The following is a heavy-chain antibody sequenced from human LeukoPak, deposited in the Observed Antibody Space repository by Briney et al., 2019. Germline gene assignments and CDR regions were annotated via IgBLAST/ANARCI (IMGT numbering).Heavy chain of an antibody. CDR3: AREMGASSGAFDI. D-gene: IGHD3-16*01. J-gene: IGHJ3*02. V-gene: IGHV3-33*01. CDR2: IWYDGSNK. Sequence: GRSLRLSCAASGVTFSSYGMHWVRQAPGKGLEWVAVIWYDGSNKYYADSVKGRFTISRDNSKNTLYLQMNSLRAEDTAVYYCAREMGASSGAFDIWGQGTMVTVSS. CDR1: GVTFSSYG.